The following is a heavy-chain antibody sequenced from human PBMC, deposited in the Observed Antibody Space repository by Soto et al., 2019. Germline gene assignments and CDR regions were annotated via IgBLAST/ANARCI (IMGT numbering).Heavy chain of an antibody. CDR2: INPGTANT. CDR1: GYTFTSYG. Sequence: ASVKVSCKASGYTFTSYGLHWVRQAPGQRLEWMGWINPGTANTKYSQNFQGRVTITRDTSASIAYMELSSLSSEDTAVYYCARVHVDVPTEFDYWGQGTPVTVSS. V-gene: IGHV1-3*01. J-gene: IGHJ4*02. D-gene: IGHD3-10*02. CDR3: ARVHVDVPTEFDY.